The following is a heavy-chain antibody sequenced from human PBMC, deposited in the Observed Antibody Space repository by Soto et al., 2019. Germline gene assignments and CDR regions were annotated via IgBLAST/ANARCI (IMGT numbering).Heavy chain of an antibody. D-gene: IGHD6-19*01. Sequence: TGGSLRLSCAASGFTFSSYAMSWVRQAPGKGLEWVSAISGNSGSTYYADSVKGRFTISRDNSKNTLYLQMNSLRAEDTAVYYCVICPWGSGWKSFDYWGQGTLVTVSS. J-gene: IGHJ4*02. CDR1: GFTFSSYA. V-gene: IGHV3-23*01. CDR2: ISGNSGST. CDR3: VICPWGSGWKSFDY.